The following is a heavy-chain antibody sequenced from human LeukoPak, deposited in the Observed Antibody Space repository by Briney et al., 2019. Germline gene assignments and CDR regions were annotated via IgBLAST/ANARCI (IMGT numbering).Heavy chain of an antibody. V-gene: IGHV3-7*01. CDR1: GFTFSSYW. J-gene: IGHJ4*02. CDR3: ARDCSSTSCYNHFDY. CDR2: IKQDGSEK. Sequence: PGGSLRLSCAASGFTFSSYWMSWVRQAPGKGLEWVANIKQDGSEKYYVDSVKGRFTISRDNAKNSLYLQMNSLRAEDTAVYYCARDCSSTSCYNHFDYWGQGTLVTVSS. D-gene: IGHD2-2*02.